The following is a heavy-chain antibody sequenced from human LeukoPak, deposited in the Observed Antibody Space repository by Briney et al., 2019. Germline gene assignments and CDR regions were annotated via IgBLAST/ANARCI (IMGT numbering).Heavy chain of an antibody. V-gene: IGHV3-23*01. J-gene: IGHJ4*02. CDR3: AKVDGVRAAPGRGRVDS. CDR2: ISGSGGTA. CDR1: GFAFSSYV. Sequence: GGSLRLSCAASGFAFSSYVMTWVRQAPGKGLEWVSGISGSGGTAYDADSVKGRFTVSRDNSKSTLYLQLNSLRVEDTAVYYCAKVDGVRAAPGRGRVDSWGQGTLVTVSS. D-gene: IGHD6-13*01.